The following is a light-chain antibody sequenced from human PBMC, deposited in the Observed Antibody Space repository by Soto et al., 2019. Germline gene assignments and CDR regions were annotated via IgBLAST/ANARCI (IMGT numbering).Light chain of an antibody. CDR1: SSDVGGYNY. V-gene: IGLV2-14*01. CDR2: DVS. CDR3: RSYTSSSTPPYV. J-gene: IGLJ1*01. Sequence: QSALTQPASVSGSPGQSITISCTGTSSDVGGYNYVSWYQQHPGKAPKLMIYDVSNRPSGVSNRFSGSKSGNTASLTISGLQAEDAADYYCRSYTSSSTPPYVFGTGTKLTVL.